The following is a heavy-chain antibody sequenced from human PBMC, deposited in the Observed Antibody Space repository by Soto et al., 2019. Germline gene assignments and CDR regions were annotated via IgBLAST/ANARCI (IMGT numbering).Heavy chain of an antibody. J-gene: IGHJ4*02. CDR1: GGSISSSNW. Sequence: SETLSLTCAVSGGSISSSNWWSWVRQPPGKGLEWIGEIYHSGSTNYNPSLKSRVTISVDKSKNQFSLKLSSVTAADTAVYYCARSSSGWYDPAFDYWGQGTLVTVSS. CDR3: ARSSSGWYDPAFDY. CDR2: IYHSGST. D-gene: IGHD6-19*01. V-gene: IGHV4-4*02.